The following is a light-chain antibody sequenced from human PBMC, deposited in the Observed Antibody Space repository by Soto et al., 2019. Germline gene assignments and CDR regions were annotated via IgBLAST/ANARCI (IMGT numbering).Light chain of an antibody. CDR3: QQYNSYSAA. CDR1: QSINIW. CDR2: DAS. Sequence: DIQMTQSPSTLSASVGDRVTITCRASQSINIWLAWYQQKPGKAPKLLIYDASSLESGVPSRFSGSGSETEFTLTISSLQPDDFATYYCQQYNSYSAAFGQGTKVDI. V-gene: IGKV1-5*01. J-gene: IGKJ1*01.